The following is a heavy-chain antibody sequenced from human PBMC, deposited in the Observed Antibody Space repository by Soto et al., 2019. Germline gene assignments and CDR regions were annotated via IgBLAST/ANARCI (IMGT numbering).Heavy chain of an antibody. Sequence: ASVKVSCKASGYTFTGYYMHWVRQAPGQGLEWMGWINPNSGGTNYAQKFQGWVTMTRDTSISTAYMELSRLRSDDTAVYYCARGMEGVVPAAIRTSHYYYMDVWGKGTTVTVSS. V-gene: IGHV1-2*04. CDR1: GYTFTGYY. J-gene: IGHJ6*03. CDR2: INPNSGGT. CDR3: ARGMEGVVPAAIRTSHYYYMDV. D-gene: IGHD2-2*01.